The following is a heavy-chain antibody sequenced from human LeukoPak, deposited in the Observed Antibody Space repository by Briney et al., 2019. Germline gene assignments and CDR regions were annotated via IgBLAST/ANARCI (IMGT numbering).Heavy chain of an antibody. CDR3: AGGVVPAAMFDY. CDR1: GGTFSSYA. Sequence: SVKVSCKASGGTFSSYAISWVRQAPGQGLEWMGRIIPILGIANYAQKFQGRVTITTDESTSTAYMELSSLRSEDTAVYYCAGGVVPAAMFDYWGQGTLVTVSS. V-gene: IGHV1-69*04. CDR2: IIPILGIA. J-gene: IGHJ4*02. D-gene: IGHD2-2*01.